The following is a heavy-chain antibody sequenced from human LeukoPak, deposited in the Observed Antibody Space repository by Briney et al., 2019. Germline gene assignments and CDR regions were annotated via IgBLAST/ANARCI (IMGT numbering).Heavy chain of an antibody. V-gene: IGHV3-9*01. D-gene: IGHD2-2*01. CDR1: GFTFSSYA. Sequence: GGSLRLSCAASGFTFSSYAMSWVRQAPGKGLEWVSGISWNSGSIGYADSVKGRFTISRDNAKNSLYLQMNSLRAEDTALYYCAKGGGYCSSTSCYGGGFDYWGQGTLVTVSS. CDR3: AKGGGYCSSTSCYGGGFDY. CDR2: ISWNSGSI. J-gene: IGHJ4*02.